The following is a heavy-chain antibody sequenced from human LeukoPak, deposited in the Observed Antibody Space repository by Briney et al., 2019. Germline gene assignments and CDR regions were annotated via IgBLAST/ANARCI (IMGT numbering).Heavy chain of an antibody. CDR2: MNPNSGNT. J-gene: IGHJ4*02. CDR1: VYTFTSYD. Sequence: ASVKVSCKASVYTFTSYDINGVRQATAQGLEGMGWMNPNSGNTGYAQKFRGRVTKNGNTSISTAYMELSSLRSEDTAVYYCARGGIYYYDSSGYYEYWGQGTLVTVSS. CDR3: ARGGIYYYDSSGYYEY. V-gene: IGHV1-8*01. D-gene: IGHD3-22*01.